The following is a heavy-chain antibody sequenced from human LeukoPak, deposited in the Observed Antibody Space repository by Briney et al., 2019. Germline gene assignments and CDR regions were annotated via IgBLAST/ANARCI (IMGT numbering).Heavy chain of an antibody. V-gene: IGHV3-23*01. D-gene: IGHD1-1*01. CDR2: ISGSGGST. CDR1: GFTFSSYA. Sequence: PGGSLRLSCAASGFTFSSYAMSWVRQAPGKGLEWVSAISGSGGSTYYADSVKGRFTISRDNSKNTLYLQMNSLRAEDTAVYYCAKDLGGVRYNWNGDAFDIWGQGTMVTVSS. CDR3: AKDLGGVRYNWNGDAFDI. J-gene: IGHJ3*02.